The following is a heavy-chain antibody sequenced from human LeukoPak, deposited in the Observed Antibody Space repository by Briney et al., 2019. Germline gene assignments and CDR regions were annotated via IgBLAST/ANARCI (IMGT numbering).Heavy chain of an antibody. CDR1: GYTFAGYN. V-gene: IGHV1-2*02. CDR2: IYPNSGGT. CDR3: ARVIHLIAAAGGDDAFDI. Sequence: ASVKVSCKASGYTFAGYNMHWVRQAPGQGLEWMGWIYPNSGGTNYAQKFQGRVTMTRDTSISTAYMELSRLRSDDTAVYYCARVIHLIAAAGGDDAFDIWGQGTLVTVSS. J-gene: IGHJ3*02. D-gene: IGHD6-13*01.